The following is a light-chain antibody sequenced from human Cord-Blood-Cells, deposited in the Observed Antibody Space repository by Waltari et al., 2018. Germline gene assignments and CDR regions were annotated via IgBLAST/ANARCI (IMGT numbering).Light chain of an antibody. CDR3: SSYAGSNNLV. CDR1: SSDVGGYNY. V-gene: IGLV2-8*01. J-gene: IGLJ2*01. Sequence: QSALTQPPSASASPGQSATISCTGTSSDVGGYNYVSWYQQHPGKAPKLMIYEVSKRPSRVPDRFSGSKSGNTASLTVSGLQAEDEADYYCSSYAGSNNLVFGGGTKLTVL. CDR2: EVS.